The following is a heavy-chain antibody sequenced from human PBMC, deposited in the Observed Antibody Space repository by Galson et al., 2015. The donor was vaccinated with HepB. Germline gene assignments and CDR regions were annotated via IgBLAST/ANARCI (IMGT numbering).Heavy chain of an antibody. Sequence: SLRLSCAASGFTFSSYSMNWVRQAPGKGLEWVSYISSSSSTIYYADSVKGRFTISRDNAKNSLYLQMNSLRAEDTAVYYCARETWGTAMVTLYSYYYMDVWGKGTTVTVSS. D-gene: IGHD5-18*01. CDR2: ISSSSSTI. V-gene: IGHV3-48*04. J-gene: IGHJ6*03. CDR1: GFTFSSYS. CDR3: ARETWGTAMVTLYSYYYMDV.